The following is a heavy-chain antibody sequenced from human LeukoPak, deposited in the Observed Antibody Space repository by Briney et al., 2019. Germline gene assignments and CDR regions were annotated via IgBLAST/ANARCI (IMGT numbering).Heavy chain of an antibody. CDR3: ARGWELGRFDY. J-gene: IGHJ4*02. V-gene: IGHV4-4*07. CDR2: IYTSGST. CDR1: GGSISSYY. Sequence: SETPSLTCTVSGGSISSYYWSWIRQPAGKGLEWIGRIYTSGSTNYNPSLKSRVTMSVDTSKNQFSLKLTSVTAADTAVYYCARGWELGRFDYWGQGTLVTVSS. D-gene: IGHD1-26*01.